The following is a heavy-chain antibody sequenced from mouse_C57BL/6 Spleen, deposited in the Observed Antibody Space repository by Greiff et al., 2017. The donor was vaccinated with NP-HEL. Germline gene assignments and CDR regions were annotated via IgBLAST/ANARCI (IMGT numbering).Heavy chain of an antibody. CDR3: ARIDSSGYLDY. Sequence: QVQLQQSGPELVKPGASVKISCKASGYSFTSYYIHWVKQRPGQGLEWIGWIYPGSGNTKYNEKFKGKATLTADTSSSTAYMQLSSLTSEDSAVYYCARIDSSGYLDYWGQGTTLTVSS. J-gene: IGHJ2*01. V-gene: IGHV1-66*01. CDR2: IYPGSGNT. D-gene: IGHD3-2*02. CDR1: GYSFTSYY.